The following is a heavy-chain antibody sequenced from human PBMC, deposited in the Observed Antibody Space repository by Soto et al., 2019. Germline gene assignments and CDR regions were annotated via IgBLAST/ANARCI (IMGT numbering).Heavy chain of an antibody. CDR2: ISGSDGST. CDR1: GFTFSSYA. D-gene: IGHD3-22*01. CDR3: AKGARRYYDSSGYYPLGDY. Sequence: LRLSCAASGFTFSSYAMSWVRQAPGKGLEWVSAISGSDGSTYYADSVKGRFTISRDNSKNTLYLQMNSLRAEDTAVYYCAKGARRYYDSSGYYPLGDYWGQGTLVTVSS. J-gene: IGHJ4*02. V-gene: IGHV3-23*01.